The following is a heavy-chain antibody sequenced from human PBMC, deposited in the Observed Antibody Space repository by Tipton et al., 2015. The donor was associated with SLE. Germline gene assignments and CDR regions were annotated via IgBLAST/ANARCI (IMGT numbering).Heavy chain of an antibody. CDR2: ISYTGST. V-gene: IGHV4-39*07. Sequence: TLSLTCTVSGGSISSSYYWGWIRQSPGKGLEWFGSISYTGSTYYDPSLKSRVTISVDMSKNQFSLKLTSVTAADTAVYYCATSPLTLWGQGTLVTVSS. J-gene: IGHJ4*02. D-gene: IGHD2-2*01. CDR1: GGSISSSYY. CDR3: ATSPLTL.